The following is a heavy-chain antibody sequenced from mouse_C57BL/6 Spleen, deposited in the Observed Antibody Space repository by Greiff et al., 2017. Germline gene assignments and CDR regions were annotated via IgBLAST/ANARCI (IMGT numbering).Heavy chain of an antibody. CDR1: GYTFTSYW. V-gene: IGHV1-55*01. J-gene: IGHJ2*01. CDR3: ARVGGGYDVDY. CDR2: INPDGGST. D-gene: IGHD2-2*01. Sequence: QVQLLQPGAGLVQPGASVKMSCKASGYTFTSYWMTWVHQSPGQGLEWVGDINPDGGSTNYTDTFKSRFILSRDNATSTPYLQISSLRSEDTAVYYCARVGGGYDVDYWGQGTTVTVSS.